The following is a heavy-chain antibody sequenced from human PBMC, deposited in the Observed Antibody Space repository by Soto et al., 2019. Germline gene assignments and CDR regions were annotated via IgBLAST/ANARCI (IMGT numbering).Heavy chain of an antibody. CDR1: GYTFTGYY. Sequence: ASVEVSYKASGYTFTGYYLNWVRQAPGQGLEWLGWNNPHSGGTNFAQKFQVRVTMTMDTSISTAYMELKSLTPGDTAVYYCVKGASARDSSGYPYRLDSWGQGTQVPVSS. J-gene: IGHJ4*02. V-gene: IGHV1-2*02. CDR3: VKGASARDSSGYPYRLDS. CDR2: NNPHSGGT. D-gene: IGHD3-22*01.